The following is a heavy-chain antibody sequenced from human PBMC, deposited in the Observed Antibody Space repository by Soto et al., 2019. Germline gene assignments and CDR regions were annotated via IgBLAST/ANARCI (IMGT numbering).Heavy chain of an antibody. Sequence: PGETLKIACKGSGYSFTSYWIGWVRQMPGKGLGWMGIIYPGDSDTRYSPSFQGQVTISAYKSISTAYLQWSSLKASDTAMYYCAGGDQGGYYYYYYGMDVWGQGTTVTVSS. CDR3: AGGDQGGYYYYYYGMDV. CDR2: IYPGDSDT. V-gene: IGHV5-51*01. CDR1: GYSFTSYW. J-gene: IGHJ6*02.